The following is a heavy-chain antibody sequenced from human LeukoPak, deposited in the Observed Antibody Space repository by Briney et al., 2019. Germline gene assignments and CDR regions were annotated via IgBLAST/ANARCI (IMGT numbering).Heavy chain of an antibody. J-gene: IGHJ4*02. Sequence: GGSLRLSCAASGFTFSSYEMNWVRQAPGKGLEWVSYISSSGSTIYYADSVKGRFTISRDNAKNSLYLQMNSLRAEDTAVYYCARDSYGSPQVYWGQGTWSPSPQ. CDR3: ARDSYGSPQVY. D-gene: IGHD3-10*01. CDR2: ISSSGSTI. V-gene: IGHV3-48*03. CDR1: GFTFSSYE.